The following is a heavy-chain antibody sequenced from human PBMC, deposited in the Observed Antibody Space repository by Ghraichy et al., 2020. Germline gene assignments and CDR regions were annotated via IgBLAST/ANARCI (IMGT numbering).Heavy chain of an antibody. CDR2: INHSGST. Sequence: ESLNISCAVYGGSFSGYYWSWIRQPPGKGLEWIGEINHSGSTNYNPSLKSRVTISVDTSKNQFSLKLSSATAADTAVYYCARATPKLYSSGRNYYYYGLDVWGQGSTVTVS. CDR3: ARATPKLYSSGRNYYYYGLDV. D-gene: IGHD6-19*01. V-gene: IGHV4-34*01. CDR1: GGSFSGYY. J-gene: IGHJ6*02.